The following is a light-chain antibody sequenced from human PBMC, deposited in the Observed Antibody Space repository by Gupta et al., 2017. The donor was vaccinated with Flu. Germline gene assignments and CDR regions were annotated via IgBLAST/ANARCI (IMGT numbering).Light chain of an antibody. J-gene: IGLJ1*01. CDR1: ALPKQY. Sequence: SYELTQPPSVSVFPGQTARITCSGDALPKQYAYWYQQKPGQAPVVVIYKDTERHSGIPERFSGSSSGTTVTLTISGVQAEDEADYYCQSADSSGTYVFGTGTKVTVL. CDR3: QSADSSGTYV. V-gene: IGLV3-25*03. CDR2: KDT.